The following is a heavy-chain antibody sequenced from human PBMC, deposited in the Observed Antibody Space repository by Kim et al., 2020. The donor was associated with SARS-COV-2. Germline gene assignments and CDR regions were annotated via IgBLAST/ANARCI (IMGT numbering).Heavy chain of an antibody. J-gene: IGHJ6*04. V-gene: IGHV3-7*01. CDR2: IKEDGSEK. Sequence: GGSLRLSCVVSGFSFSNNWMNWVRQAPGKGLYWVAGIKEDGSEKLYVASVKGRFTISRDNARNTLYLQMSGLGVEDSATYYCATDGRRGWDMSFWGKGTTVTVSS. D-gene: IGHD6-19*01. CDR3: ATDGRRGWDMSF. CDR1: GFSFSNNW.